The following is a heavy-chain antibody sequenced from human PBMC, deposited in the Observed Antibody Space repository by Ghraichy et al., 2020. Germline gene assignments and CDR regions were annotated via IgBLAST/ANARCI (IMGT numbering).Heavy chain of an antibody. J-gene: IGHJ4*02. V-gene: IGHV3-74*01. Sequence: GGSLRLSCAASGFSLSNYWMHWVRQVPGKGLVWVSRIKSDGGSTIYADSVKGRFTISRDNAKNTLYLQMNSLRAEDTAVYYCAREYCRGGRCFFGTGGSHFDYGGQGSLVTVSS. D-gene: IGHD2-15*01. CDR2: IKSDGGST. CDR3: AREYCRGGRCFFGTGGSHFDY. CDR1: GFSLSNYW.